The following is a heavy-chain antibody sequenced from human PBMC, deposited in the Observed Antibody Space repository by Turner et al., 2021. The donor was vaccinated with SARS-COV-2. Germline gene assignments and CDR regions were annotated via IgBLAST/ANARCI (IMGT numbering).Heavy chain of an antibody. D-gene: IGHD5-18*01. J-gene: IGHJ6*02. V-gene: IGHV4-39*01. Sequence: QLPLPDSGPGLFTPSETLSLTCPVPGGSISSSSYYWGWIRQPPGKGLEWIGNIYYSGSAYYNPSHKSRVTISVDPSKNQFYLKLTSVTAADTAVYYCARLMDTAMDYYGTDVWGQGTTVTVSS. CDR2: IYYSGSA. CDR1: GGSISSSSYY. CDR3: ARLMDTAMDYYGTDV.